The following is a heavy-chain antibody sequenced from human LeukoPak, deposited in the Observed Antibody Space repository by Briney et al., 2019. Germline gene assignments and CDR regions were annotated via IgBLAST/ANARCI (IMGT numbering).Heavy chain of an antibody. CDR3: AKDNSGSSTGGYYFDS. J-gene: IGHJ4*02. V-gene: IGHV3-30*18. CDR1: GFTFSSYG. Sequence: PGRSLRLSCAASGFTFSSYGMHWVRQAPGKGLEWVAVISYDGINKYYADSVKGRFTISRDNSKNTLYLQMNSLRAEDTAVYYCAKDNSGSSTGGYYFDSWGQGTLVTVSS. D-gene: IGHD1-26*01. CDR2: ISYDGINK.